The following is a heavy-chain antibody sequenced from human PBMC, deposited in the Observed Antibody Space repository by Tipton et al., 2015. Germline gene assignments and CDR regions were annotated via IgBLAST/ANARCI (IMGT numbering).Heavy chain of an antibody. CDR2: IDSSGRTI. CDR1: GFTFSNYY. J-gene: IGHJ4*02. Sequence: SLRLSCAASGFTFSNYYMSWIRQAPGKGLEWLSYIDSSGRTIYYTDSVKGRFTISRDNSKNSLYLQMDSVRPEDTALYYCAKDFYGGNSGIQLDYWGQGTQVTVSP. CDR3: AKDFYGGNSGIQLDY. D-gene: IGHD4-23*01. V-gene: IGHV3-11*01.